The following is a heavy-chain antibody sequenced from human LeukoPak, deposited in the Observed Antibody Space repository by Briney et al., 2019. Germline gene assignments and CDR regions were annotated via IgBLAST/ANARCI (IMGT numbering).Heavy chain of an antibody. V-gene: IGHV3-64*01. CDR3: ARTPPRTYYDFWSGYWADYYFDY. CDR2: ISSNGGST. Sequence: GGSLRLSCAASGFTFSSYGMHWVRQAPGKGLEYVSAISSNGGSTYYANSVKGRFSISRDNSKNTLYLQMGSLRAEDMAVYYCARTPPRTYYDFWSGYWADYYFDYWGQGTLVTVSS. CDR1: GFTFSSYG. D-gene: IGHD3-3*01. J-gene: IGHJ4*02.